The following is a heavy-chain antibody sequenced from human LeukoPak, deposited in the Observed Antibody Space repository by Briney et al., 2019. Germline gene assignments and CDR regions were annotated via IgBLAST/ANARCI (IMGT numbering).Heavy chain of an antibody. V-gene: IGHV1-18*01. D-gene: IGHD6-6*01. Sequence: GASVKVSCKASGYTFTSYGISWVRQAPGQGLEWMGWISAYNGNTNYAQKLQGRVTMTTDTSTSTAYMELRSLRSDDTAVYYCARRLSSSEDSTYYMDVWGKGTTVTVSS. CDR2: ISAYNGNT. CDR3: ARRLSSSEDSTYYMDV. CDR1: GYTFTSYG. J-gene: IGHJ6*03.